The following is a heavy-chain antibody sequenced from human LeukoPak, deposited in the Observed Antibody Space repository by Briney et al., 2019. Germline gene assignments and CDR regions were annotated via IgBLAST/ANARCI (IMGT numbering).Heavy chain of an antibody. D-gene: IGHD4-23*01. V-gene: IGHV4-34*01. J-gene: IGHJ4*02. Sequence: PSETLSLTCAVYGGSFSGYYWSWIRQPPGKGLEWIGEINHSGSTNYNPSLKSRVTISVDTSKNQFSLKLSSVTAADTAVYYCARGPRYGGNSGLVYWGQGTLVTVSS. CDR1: GGSFSGYY. CDR2: INHSGST. CDR3: ARGPRYGGNSGLVY.